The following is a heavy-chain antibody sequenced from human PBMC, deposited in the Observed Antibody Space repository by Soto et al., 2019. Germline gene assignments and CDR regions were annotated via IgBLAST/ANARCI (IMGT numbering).Heavy chain of an antibody. D-gene: IGHD3-16*01. CDR3: AISQDRGGRTTFIY. V-gene: IGHV3-9*01. J-gene: IGHJ4*02. CDR1: GFPLDDNA. CDR2: ITWESDM. Sequence: PGGSLRRSCAVSGFPLDDNAMHWVRQAPEKGLDWVSGITWESDMGYADSVKGRCTISRDNAENSLYLQMNSLRAEDTALYYCAISQDRGGRTTFIYWGQGTQVTIPS.